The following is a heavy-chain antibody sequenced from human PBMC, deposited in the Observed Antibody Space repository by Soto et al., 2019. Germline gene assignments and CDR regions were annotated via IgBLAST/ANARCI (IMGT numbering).Heavy chain of an antibody. Sequence: VQLVESGGGVVQPGRSLRLSCAASGFSFSDYAMHWVLQPPGKGLEWVAVVSHDGRNTHYADSVKGRFTISRDSSKYTVSLQMTRLRAEDTAVYYCAKGGRQWLVTSDFNYWGQGALVTVSS. CDR2: VSHDGRNT. V-gene: IGHV3-30*18. CDR1: GFSFSDYA. J-gene: IGHJ4*02. CDR3: AKGGRQWLVTSDFNY. D-gene: IGHD6-19*01.